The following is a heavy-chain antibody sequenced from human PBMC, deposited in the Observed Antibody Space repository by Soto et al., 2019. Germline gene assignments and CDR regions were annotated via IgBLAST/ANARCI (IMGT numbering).Heavy chain of an antibody. V-gene: IGHV3-30*18. D-gene: IGHD1-26*01. Sequence: PGGSLRLSCAASGFTFSSYGMHWVRQAPGKGLEWVAVISYDGSNKYYADSVKGRFTISRDNSKNTLYLQMNSLRAEDTAVYYCAKDLCPLNSCWELLPWFDPWGQGTLVTVSS. CDR1: GFTFSSYG. CDR2: ISYDGSNK. CDR3: AKDLCPLNSCWELLPWFDP. J-gene: IGHJ5*02.